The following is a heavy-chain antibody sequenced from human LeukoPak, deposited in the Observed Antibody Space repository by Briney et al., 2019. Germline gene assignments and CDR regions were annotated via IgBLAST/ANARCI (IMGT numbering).Heavy chain of an antibody. D-gene: IGHD2-15*01. J-gene: IGHJ5*02. CDR3: ARGCSGGSCNWFDP. CDR2: FDPEDGET. CDR1: GYTLTELS. Sequence: GASVKVSCKVSGYTLTELSMHWVQQAPGKGLEWMGGFDPEDGETIYAQKLQGRATMTTDTSTSTAYMELRSLRSDDTAVYYCARGCSGGSCNWFDPWGQGTLVTVSS. V-gene: IGHV1-24*01.